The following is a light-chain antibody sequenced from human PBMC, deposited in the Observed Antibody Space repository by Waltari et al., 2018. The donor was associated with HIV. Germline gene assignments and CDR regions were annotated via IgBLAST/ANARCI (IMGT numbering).Light chain of an antibody. CDR1: SRHIAAGSH. V-gene: IGLV1-40*01. J-gene: IGLJ1*01. Sequence: QSVLTQPPSVSRAPGQRVTISRTGSSRHIAAGSHLPSYQHLPGTAPKLLIYGNSNRPSGIPDRFSASKSGTSASLAITGLQAEDEADYYCQSYDRRLSGYVFGTGTKVTVL. CDR2: GNS. CDR3: QSYDRRLSGYV.